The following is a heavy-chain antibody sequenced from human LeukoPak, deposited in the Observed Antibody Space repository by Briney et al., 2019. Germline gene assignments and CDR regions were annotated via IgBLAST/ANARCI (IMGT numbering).Heavy chain of an antibody. V-gene: IGHV5-51*01. CDR2: IYPGDSDT. D-gene: IGHD6-6*01. CDR1: GYSFTSYW. Sequence: GESLKISCKGSGYSFTSYWIGWVRQMPGKGLEWMGIIYPGDSDTRYSPSFQGQVTISADKSISTAYLQWSSLKASDTAMYYCARHSGSSSSDRTLDYWGQGTLVTVSS. CDR3: ARHSGSSSSDRTLDY. J-gene: IGHJ4*02.